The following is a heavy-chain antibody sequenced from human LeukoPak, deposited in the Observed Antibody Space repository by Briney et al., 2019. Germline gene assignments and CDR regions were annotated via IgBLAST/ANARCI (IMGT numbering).Heavy chain of an antibody. CDR2: IYPGDSDT. CDR1: GYRFADSW. V-gene: IGHV5-51*01. J-gene: IGHJ6*02. D-gene: IGHD3-10*01. CDR3: ARSPMGWGYGMDV. Sequence: GESLKISCKGSGYRFADSWVAWVRQMPGKGLEWMAIIYPGDSDTRYSPSFEGQVTISADKSISTAYLQWSSLKASDIAKYYCARSPMGWGYGMDVWGQGTTVTVSS.